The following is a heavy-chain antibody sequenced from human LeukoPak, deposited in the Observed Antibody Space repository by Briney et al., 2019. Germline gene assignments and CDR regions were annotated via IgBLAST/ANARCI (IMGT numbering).Heavy chain of an antibody. Sequence: TSETLSLTCTVSGGSISSYYWSWIRQPAGKGLEWIGRIYTSGSTNYNASLKSRVSMSVDMSKNQFSLKLSSVTAADTAVFYCARENSGSYREFDYWGQGTLVTVSS. CDR1: GGSISSYY. CDR3: ARENSGSYREFDY. CDR2: IYTSGST. J-gene: IGHJ4*02. V-gene: IGHV4-4*07. D-gene: IGHD1-26*01.